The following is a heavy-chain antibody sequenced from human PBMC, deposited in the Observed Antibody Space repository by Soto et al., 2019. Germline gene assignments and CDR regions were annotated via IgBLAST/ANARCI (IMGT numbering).Heavy chain of an antibody. CDR1: GYRISNYW. J-gene: IGHJ5*02. CDR3: ARRLLFNNWFEP. Sequence: PGESLKISCKGAGYRISNYWIAWVLQVPGKGLEWMGIINPGDSETRYSPSFQGQVTISADKSISTAYLQWSSLKASDTAMYYCARRLLFNNWFEPWGQGTLVTVSS. D-gene: IGHD2-21*02. V-gene: IGHV5-51*01. CDR2: INPGDSET.